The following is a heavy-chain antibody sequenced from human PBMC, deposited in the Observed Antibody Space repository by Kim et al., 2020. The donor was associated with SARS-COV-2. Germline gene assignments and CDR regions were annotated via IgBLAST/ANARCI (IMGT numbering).Heavy chain of an antibody. V-gene: IGHV3-11*05. D-gene: IGHD6-13*01. J-gene: IGHJ5*02. Sequence: AESVKGRYYIYRDNAKKSLYLQLNSLRAEDTAVYYCARVSSGSSSWYWFDAWGQGTLVTVSS. CDR3: ARVSSGSSSWYWFDA.